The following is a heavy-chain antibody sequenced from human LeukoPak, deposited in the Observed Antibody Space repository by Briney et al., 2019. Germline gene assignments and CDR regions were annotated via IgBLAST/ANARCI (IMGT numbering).Heavy chain of an antibody. CDR3: ARREFYAPEDY. CDR2: INHSGST. D-gene: IGHD3-16*01. CDR1: GGSFSGYY. Sequence: SETLSLTCAVSGGSFSGYYWSWIRQPPGKGLEWIGEINHSGSTNYNPSLKSRVTISVDTSKNQFSLKLSSVTAADTAVYYCARREFYAPEDYWGQGTLVTVSS. J-gene: IGHJ4*02. V-gene: IGHV4-34*01.